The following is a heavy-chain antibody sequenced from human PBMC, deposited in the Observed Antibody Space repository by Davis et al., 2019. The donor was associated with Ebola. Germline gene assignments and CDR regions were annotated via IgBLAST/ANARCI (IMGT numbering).Heavy chain of an antibody. CDR1: GFTFSSYS. J-gene: IGHJ4*02. D-gene: IGHD4-17*01. CDR3: ARDFVGTVIDS. CDR2: ISSSSSYI. Sequence: GESLKISCAASGFTFSSYSMNWVRQAPGKGLEWVSSISSSSSYIYYADSVKGRFTISRDNAKNSLYLQMNSLRAEDTAVYYCARDFVGTVIDSWGQGTLVTVSS. V-gene: IGHV3-21*01.